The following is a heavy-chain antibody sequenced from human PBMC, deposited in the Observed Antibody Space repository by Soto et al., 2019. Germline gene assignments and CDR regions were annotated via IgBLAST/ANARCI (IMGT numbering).Heavy chain of an antibody. Sequence: QSQTLSLTCAISGDSVSSNSAAWNWIRQSPSRGLEWLGRTYYRSKWYNDYAVSVKSRITINPDTSKNQFSLQLNSVTPEDTAVYYCARVYIAVAGTAYFDYWGQGTLVTVSS. CDR3: ARVYIAVAGTAYFDY. CDR1: GDSVSSNSAA. V-gene: IGHV6-1*01. D-gene: IGHD6-19*01. CDR2: TYYRSKWYN. J-gene: IGHJ4*02.